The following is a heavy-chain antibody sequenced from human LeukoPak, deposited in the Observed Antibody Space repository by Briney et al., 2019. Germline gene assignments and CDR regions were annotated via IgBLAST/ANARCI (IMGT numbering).Heavy chain of an antibody. D-gene: IGHD2-15*01. CDR1: GFTFSSYS. CDR2: ISSSSSYI. CDR3: ARASYCSGGSCYSGWFDP. V-gene: IGHV3-21*04. J-gene: IGHJ5*02. Sequence: GGSLRLSCAASGFTFSSYSMNWVRQAPGKGLEWVSSISSSSSYIYYADSVKGRFTISRDNAKNSLYLQMNSLRAEDTAVYYYARASYCSGGSCYSGWFDPWGQGTLVTVSS.